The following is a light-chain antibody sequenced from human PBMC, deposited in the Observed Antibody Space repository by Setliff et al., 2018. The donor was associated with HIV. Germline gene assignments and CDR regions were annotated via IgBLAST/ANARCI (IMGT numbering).Light chain of an antibody. CDR3: SSYASDFLLQ. CDR1: SSDIGTYDL. Sequence: QSALTQPASVSGSPGQSITVSCTGTSSDIGTYDLVSWYQHHPGKAPKLLIYDVTNRPSGVSNRFSASKSGNTASLTISGLQPEDEANYYCSSYASDFLLQFGGGTKVTVL. CDR2: DVT. J-gene: IGLJ3*02. V-gene: IGLV2-14*01.